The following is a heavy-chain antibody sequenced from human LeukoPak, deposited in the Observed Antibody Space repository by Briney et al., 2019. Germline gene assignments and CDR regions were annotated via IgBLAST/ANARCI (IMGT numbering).Heavy chain of an antibody. Sequence: ASVKVSCKASGYTFTGYYMHWVRQAPGQGLEWMGWITPNSGGTNYAQKFQGRVTMTRDTAISTAYMELSRLRSDDTAVYYCARVPGISSSWAVDYWGQGTLVTVSS. CDR1: GYTFTGYY. CDR2: ITPNSGGT. D-gene: IGHD6-13*01. CDR3: ARVPGISSSWAVDY. V-gene: IGHV1-2*02. J-gene: IGHJ4*02.